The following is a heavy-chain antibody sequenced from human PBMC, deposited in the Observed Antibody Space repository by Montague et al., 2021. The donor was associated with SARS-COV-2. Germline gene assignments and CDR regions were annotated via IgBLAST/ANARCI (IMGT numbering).Heavy chain of an antibody. D-gene: IGHD3-10*01. CDR3: ARLRDGVVPSPILGVGPYYSYYFIDV. CDR1: GGSFSGYH. J-gene: IGHJ6*03. Sequence: SETLSLTCAVYGGSFSGYHWNWIRQLPGKGLEWIGEINHGGITNYNPSLKSRLTISADTSKNQFSLKLTSVAAADTAVYYCARLRDGVVPSPILGVGPYYSYYFIDVWGKGTTVTVSS. CDR2: INHGGIT. V-gene: IGHV4-34*01.